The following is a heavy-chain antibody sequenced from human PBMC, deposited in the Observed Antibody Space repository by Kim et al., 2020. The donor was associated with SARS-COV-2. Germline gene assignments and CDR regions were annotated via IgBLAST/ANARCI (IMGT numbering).Heavy chain of an antibody. D-gene: IGHD1-7*01. V-gene: IGHV2-70*01. CDR3: ARIELLDGFDY. CDR2: K. Sequence: KYYSTSLKTRLTISKDTSKNQVVLTMTNMDPVDTATYYCARIELLDGFDYWGQGTLVTVSS. J-gene: IGHJ4*02.